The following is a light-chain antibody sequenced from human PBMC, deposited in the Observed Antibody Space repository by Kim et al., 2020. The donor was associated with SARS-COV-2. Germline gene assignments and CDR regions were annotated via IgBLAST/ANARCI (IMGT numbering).Light chain of an antibody. Sequence: AQGKTASITCGGNNIGSNSVHWYQRKRGQAPVLVIYYDSDQPSGIPERFSGSNSGNTATLTISRVEAGDEADYYCQVWDSSSAHRVFGGGTQLTVL. CDR3: QVWDSSSAHRV. J-gene: IGLJ3*02. V-gene: IGLV3-21*04. CDR1: NIGSNS. CDR2: YDS.